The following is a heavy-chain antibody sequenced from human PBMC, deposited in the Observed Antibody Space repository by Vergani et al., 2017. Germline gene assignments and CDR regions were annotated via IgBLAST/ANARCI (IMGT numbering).Heavy chain of an antibody. CDR1: GGTFSSYA. CDR2: IIPIFGTA. Sequence: QVQLVQSGAEVKKPGSSVKVSCKASGGTFSSYAISWVRQAPGQGLEWMGGIIPIFGTANYAQKFQGRVTITADESPSTAYMELSSLRSEDTAVYYCARDREYCSSTSCSPDAFDIWGQGTMVTVSS. D-gene: IGHD2-2*01. V-gene: IGHV1-69*01. CDR3: ARDREYCSSTSCSPDAFDI. J-gene: IGHJ3*02.